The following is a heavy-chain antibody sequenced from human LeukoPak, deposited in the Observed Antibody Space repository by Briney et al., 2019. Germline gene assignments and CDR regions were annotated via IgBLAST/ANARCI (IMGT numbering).Heavy chain of an antibody. CDR3: VRLDSGFGGCDY. CDR2: IYPSDSDT. V-gene: IGHV5-51*01. Sequence: GESLKISCKALGYSFTRYWIGWVRQMPGKGLEWMGIIYPSDSDTRYSPSFQGQVTMSVDKSITTAYLQWTSLRASDSAMYFCVRLDSGFGGCDYWGQGTQLTVSS. J-gene: IGHJ4*02. D-gene: IGHD5-12*01. CDR1: GYSFTRYW.